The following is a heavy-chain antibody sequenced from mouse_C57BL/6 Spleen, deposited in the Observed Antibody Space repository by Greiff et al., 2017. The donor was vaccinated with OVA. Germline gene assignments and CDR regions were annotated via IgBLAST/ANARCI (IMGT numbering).Heavy chain of an antibody. Sequence: EVQVVESEGGLVQPGSSMKLSCTASGFTFSDYYMAWVRQVPEKGLEWVANINYDGSSTYYLDSLKSRFIISRDNAKNILYLQMSSLKSEDTATYYCARVVGRGFAYWGQGTLVTVSA. J-gene: IGHJ3*01. CDR2: INYDGSST. CDR1: GFTFSDYY. CDR3: ARVVGRGFAY. V-gene: IGHV5-16*01. D-gene: IGHD1-1*02.